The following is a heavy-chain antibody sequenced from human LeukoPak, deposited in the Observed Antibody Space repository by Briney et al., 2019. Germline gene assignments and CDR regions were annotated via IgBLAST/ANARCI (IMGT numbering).Heavy chain of an antibody. V-gene: IGHV4-34*01. Sequence: SETLSLTCAVYGGSFSGYYWSWIRQPPGKGLEWIGEINHSGSTNYNPSLKSRVTISVDTSKNQFSLKLSSVTAADTAVYYCARALVRVFHYYYYYYGMDVWGQGTTVTVSS. CDR3: ARALVRVFHYYYYYYGMDV. CDR1: GGSFSGYY. J-gene: IGHJ6*02. CDR2: INHSGST. D-gene: IGHD2/OR15-2a*01.